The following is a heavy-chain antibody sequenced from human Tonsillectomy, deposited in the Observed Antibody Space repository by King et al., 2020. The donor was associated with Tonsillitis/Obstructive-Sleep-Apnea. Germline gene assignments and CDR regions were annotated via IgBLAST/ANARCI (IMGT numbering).Heavy chain of an antibody. CDR2: INHSGGT. V-gene: IGHV4-34*01. CDR3: ACLPGDGSVYN. D-gene: IGHD3-10*01. CDR1: GGSFSGYY. J-gene: IGHJ4*02. Sequence: VQLQQWGAGLLKPSETLYLTCAVYGGSFSGYYWSWIRQPPGKGLEWIGEINHSGGTNYNPSLKSRVTITVDTSKNRFSRKLRSVTAADTAVYYWACLPGDGSVYNSGPRTLVTASS.